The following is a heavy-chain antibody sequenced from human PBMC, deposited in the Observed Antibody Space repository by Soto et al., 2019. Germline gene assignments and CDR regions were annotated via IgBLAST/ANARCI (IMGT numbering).Heavy chain of an antibody. J-gene: IGHJ4*02. CDR3: AHKGDGYRGFKY. D-gene: IGHD5-12*01. V-gene: IGHV2-5*02. CDR2: IYWDDDK. CDR1: GFSLSTSGVG. Sequence: QITLKESGPTLVKPTQTLTLTCTFSGFSLSTSGVGVGWIRQPPGKALEWLALIYWDDDKRYSPSLKSRLTITKDPPNRQVVPTMTTMDPVDTATYYCAHKGDGYRGFKYWGQGTLVTVSS.